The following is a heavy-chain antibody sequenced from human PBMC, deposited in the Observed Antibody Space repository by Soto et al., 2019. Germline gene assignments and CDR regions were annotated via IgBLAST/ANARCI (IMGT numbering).Heavy chain of an antibody. V-gene: IGHV3-23*01. J-gene: IGHJ4*02. CDR1: GFTFSSYA. CDR3: AKGGYDYVWGSYRYMPPDY. CDR2: ISGSGGST. Sequence: GGSLRLSCAASGFTFSSYAMSWVRQAPGKGLEWVSAISGSGGSTYYADSVKGRVTISRDNSKNTLYLQMNSLRAEDTAVYYCAKGGYDYVWGSYRYMPPDYWGQGTLVTVSS. D-gene: IGHD3-16*02.